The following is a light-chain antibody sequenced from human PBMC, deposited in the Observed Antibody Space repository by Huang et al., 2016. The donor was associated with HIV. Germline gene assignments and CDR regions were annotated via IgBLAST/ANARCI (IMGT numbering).Light chain of an antibody. Sequence: EIVLTQSPATLSLSPGDRATLSCRTSQAINNYLVWYQQKPGQAPRPLIYDASKRATGLPAKFSGSGSGTDFTLTISRLEPEDFAGYYCQQRHRPPTFGGGTRVEIK. CDR3: QQRHRPPT. CDR2: DAS. CDR1: QAINNY. V-gene: IGKV3-11*01. J-gene: IGKJ4*01.